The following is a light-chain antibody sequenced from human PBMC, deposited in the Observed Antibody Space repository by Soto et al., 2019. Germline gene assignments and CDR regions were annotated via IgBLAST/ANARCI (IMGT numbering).Light chain of an antibody. CDR1: QTISSW. J-gene: IGKJ1*01. V-gene: IGKV1-5*03. CDR3: QHYNSYSEA. CDR2: KAS. Sequence: DIQMTQSPSTLSGSVGDRVTITCRASQTISSWLAWYHQKPGKAPKLLIYKASTLKSGVPSRFSGSGSGTEFTLTISSLQPDDFATYYCQHYNSYSEAFGQGTKA.